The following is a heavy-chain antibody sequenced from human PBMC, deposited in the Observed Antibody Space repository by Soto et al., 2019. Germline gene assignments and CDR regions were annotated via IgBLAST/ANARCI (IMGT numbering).Heavy chain of an antibody. V-gene: IGHV3-9*01. D-gene: IGHD2-15*01. CDR3: VRDLGRYCTGGSCFSA. J-gene: IGHJ5*02. Sequence: GGSLRLSCAASGFNFDDYAMHWVRQIPGKGLEWVSGISWESGSIGYADSVKGRFTISRDNAKNSLFLQMNSLRVEDTAVYYCVRDLGRYCTGGSCFSAWGQGTLVTVSS. CDR2: ISWESGSI. CDR1: GFNFDDYA.